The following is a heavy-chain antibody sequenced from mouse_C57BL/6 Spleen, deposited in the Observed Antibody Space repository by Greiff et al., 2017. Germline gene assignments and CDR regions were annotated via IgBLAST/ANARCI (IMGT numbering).Heavy chain of an antibody. CDR2: IISGGDYN. J-gene: IGHJ2*01. CDR1: GFTFSSYA. V-gene: IGHV5-9-1*02. CDR3: TRDRELARPFGD. D-gene: IGHD3-3*01. Sequence: EVKLVESGEGLVKPGGSLKLSCAASGFTFSSYAMSWVRQTPEKRLEWVAYIISGGDYNNYADTVKGRFTISRDNARNTLYLQMSSLTSEDTAMYYCTRDRELARPFGDWGQGTTLTVSS.